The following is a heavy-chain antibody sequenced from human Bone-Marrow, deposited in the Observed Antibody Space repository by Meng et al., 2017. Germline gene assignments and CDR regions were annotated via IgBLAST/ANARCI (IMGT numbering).Heavy chain of an antibody. J-gene: IGHJ4*02. Sequence: QVQLQESGPGLVKRSQTLSLTGTVSGGSISSGDYYLSWIRQPSGKGLEWIGYIYYSGSTYYNPSLKSRVTISVDTSKNQFSLKLSSVTAADTAVYYCASSMTTVTAEIDYWGQGTLVTVSS. V-gene: IGHV4-30-4*01. CDR3: ASSMTTVTAEIDY. D-gene: IGHD4-17*01. CDR2: IYYSGST. CDR1: GGSISSGDYY.